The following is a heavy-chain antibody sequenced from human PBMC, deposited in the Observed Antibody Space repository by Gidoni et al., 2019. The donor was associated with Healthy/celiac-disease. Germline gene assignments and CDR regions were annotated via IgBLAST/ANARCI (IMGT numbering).Heavy chain of an antibody. CDR3: ARQGMATIDY. Sequence: GGSISSSSYYWGWIRQPPGKGLEWIGSIYYSGSTYYNPSLKSRVTISVDTSKNQFSLKLSSVTAADTAVYYCARQGMATIDYWGQGTLVTVSS. D-gene: IGHD5-12*01. CDR2: IYYSGST. CDR1: GGSISSSSYY. J-gene: IGHJ4*02. V-gene: IGHV4-39*01.